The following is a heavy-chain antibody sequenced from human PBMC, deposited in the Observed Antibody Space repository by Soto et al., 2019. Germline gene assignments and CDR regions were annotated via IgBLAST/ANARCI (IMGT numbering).Heavy chain of an antibody. Sequence: EVQLVESGGGLVQPGGSLRLSCAASGFTFCSYWMHWVRQAPGKGLVWVSRINSDGSSTSYADSVKGRFTISRDNAKNTLYMQMNSLRAEDTAVYYCAVAVAGPTAIGYWGQGTLVTVSS. D-gene: IGHD6-19*01. CDR1: GFTFCSYW. CDR3: AVAVAGPTAIGY. J-gene: IGHJ4*02. CDR2: INSDGSST. V-gene: IGHV3-74*01.